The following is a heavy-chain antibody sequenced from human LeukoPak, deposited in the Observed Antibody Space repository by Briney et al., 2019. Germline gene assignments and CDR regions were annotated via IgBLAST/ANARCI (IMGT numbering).Heavy chain of an antibody. CDR1: GYTFTDYY. CDR2: MNPNSGGT. D-gene: IGHD3-22*01. Sequence: ASVKVSCKASGYTFTDYYIHWVRQAPGQGLEWMAWMNPNSGGTSYAQKFQGRVTMTRDTSISTAYMELSRLRSDDTAVYYCARSPYYYDSSGYATLDYWGQGALVTVSS. J-gene: IGHJ4*02. V-gene: IGHV1-2*02. CDR3: ARSPYYYDSSGYATLDY.